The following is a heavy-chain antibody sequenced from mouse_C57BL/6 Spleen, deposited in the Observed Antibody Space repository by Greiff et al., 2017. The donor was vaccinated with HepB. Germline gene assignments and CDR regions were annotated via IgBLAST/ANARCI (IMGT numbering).Heavy chain of an antibody. CDR1: GYAFSSSW. V-gene: IGHV1-82*01. Sequence: QVQLQQSGPELVKPGASVKISCKASGYAFSSSWMNWVKQRPGKGLEWIGRIYPGDGDTNYNGKFKGKATLTADKSSSTAYMQLSSLTSEDSAVYFCARGGYYDRYFDVWGTGTTVTVSS. CDR2: IYPGDGDT. J-gene: IGHJ1*03. CDR3: ARGGYYDRYFDV. D-gene: IGHD2-3*01.